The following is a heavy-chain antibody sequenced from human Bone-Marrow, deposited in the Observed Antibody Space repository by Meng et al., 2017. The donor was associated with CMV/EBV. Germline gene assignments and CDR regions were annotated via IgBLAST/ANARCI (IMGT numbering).Heavy chain of an antibody. V-gene: IGHV1-18*01. Sequence: ASVKVSCNASGHTFSSYGISWVRQAPGQGLEWMGWISAYNGNTNFAQKLQGRVTMTTDTSTSTAYLELRSLRSDDTAVYYCARDPDCSSTNCYTSSYGMDVWGQGTTVTVSS. D-gene: IGHD2-2*02. CDR2: ISAYNGNT. CDR3: ARDPDCSSTNCYTSSYGMDV. J-gene: IGHJ6*02. CDR1: GHTFSSYG.